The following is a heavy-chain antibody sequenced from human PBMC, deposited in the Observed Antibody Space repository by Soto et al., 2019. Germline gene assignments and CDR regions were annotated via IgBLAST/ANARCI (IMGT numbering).Heavy chain of an antibody. CDR1: GDSINSGAYY. V-gene: IGHV4-31*03. CDR3: ARGLTEWSNDY. CDR2: IYTDGGT. D-gene: IGHD3-3*01. Sequence: SETLSLTCTVSGDSINSGAYYWTWIRQHPGKGLEWIGCIYTDGGTDYGPSLKNRVTISMDTSKNHFSLRLTSVTAADTATYFCARGLTEWSNDYWGHGTLVTVSS. J-gene: IGHJ4*01.